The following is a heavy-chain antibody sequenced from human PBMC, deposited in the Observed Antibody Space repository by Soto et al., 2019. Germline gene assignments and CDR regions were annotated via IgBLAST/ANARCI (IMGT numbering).Heavy chain of an antibody. Sequence: PGESRKISCXGAGYSFTSYWIGWVRQMPGKGLEWMGIIYPGDSDTRYSPSSQGQVTISADKSISTAYLQWSSLKASDTAMYYCARTRSSWLYGMDVWGQGTTVTVSS. CDR1: GYSFTSYW. J-gene: IGHJ6*02. D-gene: IGHD6-13*01. CDR3: ARTRSSWLYGMDV. V-gene: IGHV5-51*01. CDR2: IYPGDSDT.